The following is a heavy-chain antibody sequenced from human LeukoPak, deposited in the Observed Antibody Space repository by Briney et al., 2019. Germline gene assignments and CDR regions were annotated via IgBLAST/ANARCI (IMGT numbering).Heavy chain of an antibody. Sequence: PGGSLRLSCAASGFIFSTYSMSWVRQAPGKGLEWVSNISSISSIIYYADSVKGRFTISRDNARNSLYLQMNSLRADDTAVYYCARSRPGTEAGQPNFDYWGQGTLVTVSS. D-gene: IGHD6-13*01. V-gene: IGHV3-48*01. CDR1: GFIFSTYS. CDR3: ARSRPGTEAGQPNFDY. CDR2: ISSISSII. J-gene: IGHJ4*02.